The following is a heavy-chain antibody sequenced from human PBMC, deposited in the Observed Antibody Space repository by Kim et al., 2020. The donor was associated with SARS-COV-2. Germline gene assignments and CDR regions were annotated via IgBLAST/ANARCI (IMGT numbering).Heavy chain of an antibody. J-gene: IGHJ5*02. Sequence: RVTISLDTSKNQFSLKLSSVTAADTAVYYCAREWGVSSLVVSRRRGWFDPWGQGTLVTVSS. D-gene: IGHD2-8*02. V-gene: IGHV4-31*02. CDR3: AREWGVSSLVVSRRRGWFDP.